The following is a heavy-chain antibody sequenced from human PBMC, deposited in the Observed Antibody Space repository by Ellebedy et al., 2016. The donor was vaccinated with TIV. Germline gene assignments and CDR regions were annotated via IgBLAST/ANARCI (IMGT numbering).Heavy chain of an antibody. CDR1: GGSFSGYY. CDR3: ARYPGYSSSWYDY. Sequence: MPSETLSLTCAVYGGSFSGYYWSWIRQPPGKGLEWIGEINHSGSTNYNPSLKSRVTISVDTSKNQFSLKLSSVTAADTAVYYCARYPGYSSSWYDYWGQGTLVTVSS. CDR2: INHSGST. D-gene: IGHD6-13*01. J-gene: IGHJ4*02. V-gene: IGHV4-34*01.